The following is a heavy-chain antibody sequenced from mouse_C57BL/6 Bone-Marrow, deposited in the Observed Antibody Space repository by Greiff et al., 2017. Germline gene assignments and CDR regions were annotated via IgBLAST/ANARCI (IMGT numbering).Heavy chain of an antibody. D-gene: IGHD1-1*01. V-gene: IGHV14-4*01. CDR1: GFNIKDDY. Sequence: EVQVVESGAELVRPGASVKLSCTASGFNIKDDYMHWVKQRPEQGLEWIGWIDPENGDTEYASKFQGKATITADTSSNTAYLQLSSLTSEDTAVYYCTSYYYGSGWYFDVWGTGTTVTVSS. J-gene: IGHJ1*03. CDR3: TSYYYGSGWYFDV. CDR2: IDPENGDT.